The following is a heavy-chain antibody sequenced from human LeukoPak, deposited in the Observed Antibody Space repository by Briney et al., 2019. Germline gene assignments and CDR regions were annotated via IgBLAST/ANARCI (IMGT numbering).Heavy chain of an antibody. J-gene: IGHJ4*02. V-gene: IGHV3-23*01. Sequence: GGSLRLSCAASGFTFSSYAMSWVRQAPGKGLEWVSAISGSGGSTYYADSVKGRFTISRDNSKNTLYLQMNSLRAEDTAIYYCARGSGGSYYYIDYWGQGTLVTVSS. CDR2: ISGSGGST. CDR1: GFTFSSYA. D-gene: IGHD1-26*01. CDR3: ARGSGGSYYYIDY.